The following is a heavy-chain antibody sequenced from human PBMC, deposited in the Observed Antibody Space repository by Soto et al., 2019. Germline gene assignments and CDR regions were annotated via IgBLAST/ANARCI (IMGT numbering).Heavy chain of an antibody. Sequence: GESLNISCQTSGYTFTNYWIGWVRQMPGKGLEWMGIIYPGDSDTRYRPSFQGQVTISVDKSSSTAYLQWSSLKASDTAMYYCARVETYLVPDYWGQGTLVTVSS. CDR2: IYPGDSDT. V-gene: IGHV5-51*01. CDR1: GYTFTNYW. CDR3: ARVETYLVPDY. J-gene: IGHJ4*02. D-gene: IGHD1-26*01.